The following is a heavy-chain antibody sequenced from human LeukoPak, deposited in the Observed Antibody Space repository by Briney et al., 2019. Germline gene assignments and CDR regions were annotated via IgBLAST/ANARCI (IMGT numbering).Heavy chain of an antibody. Sequence: GGSLRLSCAASGFTFSSYGMHWVRQAPGKGLVWVAVISYDGSNKYYADSVKGRFTISRDNSKNTLYLQMNSLRAEDTAVYYCAKDRGLGGYSGYVDYWGQGTLVTVSS. V-gene: IGHV3-30*18. CDR1: GFTFSSYG. CDR3: AKDRGLGGYSGYVDY. J-gene: IGHJ4*02. D-gene: IGHD5-12*01. CDR2: ISYDGSNK.